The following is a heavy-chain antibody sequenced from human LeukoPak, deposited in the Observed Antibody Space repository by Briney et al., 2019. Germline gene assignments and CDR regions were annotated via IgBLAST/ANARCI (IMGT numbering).Heavy chain of an antibody. Sequence: GGSLRLSCAASGFTFSSYWMHWVRQVPGKGLVWVSRINSDGTSTTYADSVKGRFTISRDNAKNALYLQMTSLGAEDTAVYYCVRGGFGHAMDVWGQGTTVTVSS. J-gene: IGHJ6*02. V-gene: IGHV3-74*01. D-gene: IGHD3-10*01. CDR3: VRGGFGHAMDV. CDR2: INSDGTST. CDR1: GFTFSSYW.